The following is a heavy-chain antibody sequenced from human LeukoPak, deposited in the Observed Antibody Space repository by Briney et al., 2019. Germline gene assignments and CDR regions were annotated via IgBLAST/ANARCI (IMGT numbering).Heavy chain of an antibody. Sequence: SETLSLTCAVYGGSFSGYYWSWIRQPPGKGLEWIGYIYYSGSTNYNPSLKSRVTISVDTSKNQFSLKLSSVTAADTAVYYCASGYGDFDYWGQGTLVTVSS. D-gene: IGHD4-17*01. CDR1: GGSFSGYY. CDR2: IYYSGST. J-gene: IGHJ4*02. V-gene: IGHV4-59*01. CDR3: ASGYGDFDY.